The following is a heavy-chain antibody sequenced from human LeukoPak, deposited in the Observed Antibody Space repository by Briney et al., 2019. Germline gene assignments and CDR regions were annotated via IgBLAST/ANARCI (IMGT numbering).Heavy chain of an antibody. D-gene: IGHD6-13*01. CDR2: ISWNSGSI. V-gene: IGHV3-9*03. CDR3: AKGQPQYSSSWYYNWFDP. CDR1: GFTFDDYA. Sequence: PGGSLRLSCAASGFTFDDYAMHWVRQAPGKGLEWVSGISWNSGSIGYADPVKGRFTISTDNAKNSLYLQMNSLRAEDMALYYCAKGQPQYSSSWYYNWFDPWGQGTLVTVSS. J-gene: IGHJ5*02.